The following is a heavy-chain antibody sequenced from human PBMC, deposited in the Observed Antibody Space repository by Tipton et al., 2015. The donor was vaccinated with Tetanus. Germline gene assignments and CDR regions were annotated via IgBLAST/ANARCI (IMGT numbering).Heavy chain of an antibody. J-gene: IGHJ4*02. D-gene: IGHD2-8*01. CDR1: GYIFNNYW. CDR3: ARAHCTDGVCNFDF. V-gene: IGHV5-51*01. Sequence: MQLVQSGAEVKKPGESLKISCKGSGYIFNNYWIGWVRQKPGKGLEWMVIIYPGDSDTRYSPSFQGQVTISVDKSINTAYLQWSSLKASDTSMFYCARAHCTDGVCNFDFWGQGALVTVAS. CDR2: IYPGDSDT.